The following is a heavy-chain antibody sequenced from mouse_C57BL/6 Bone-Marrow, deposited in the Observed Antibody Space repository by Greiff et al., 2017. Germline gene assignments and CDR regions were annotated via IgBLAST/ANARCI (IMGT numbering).Heavy chain of an antibody. D-gene: IGHD1-1*01. Sequence: QVQLQQSGAELVKPGASVKLSCKASGYTFTSYWMHWVKQRPGQGLEWIGMIHPNSGSTNYNEKFKSKATLTVDKSSSTAYMQLSSLTSEDSSVYYCARRVYFGSSYAWFAYWGQGTLVTVSA. V-gene: IGHV1-64*01. J-gene: IGHJ3*01. CDR1: GYTFTSYW. CDR3: ARRVYFGSSYAWFAY. CDR2: IHPNSGST.